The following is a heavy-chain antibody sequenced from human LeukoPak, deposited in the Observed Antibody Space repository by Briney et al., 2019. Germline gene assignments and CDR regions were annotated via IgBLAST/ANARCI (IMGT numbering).Heavy chain of an antibody. Sequence: GGSLRLSCAASELSVSDNYMSWVRQAPGKGLEWVSILYSGGNTYYTDSVKGRFTISRDTSKNTLYLQINSLRADDTAVYYCVRTQPRSRLLDRWGQGTLVTVSS. CDR3: VRTQPRSRLLDR. CDR1: ELSVSDNY. V-gene: IGHV3-53*01. D-gene: IGHD1-26*01. J-gene: IGHJ5*02. CDR2: LYSGGNT.